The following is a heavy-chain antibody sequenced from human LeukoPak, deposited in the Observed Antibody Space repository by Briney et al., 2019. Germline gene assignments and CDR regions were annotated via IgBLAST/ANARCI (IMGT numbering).Heavy chain of an antibody. Sequence: PSETLSLTCTVSGGSISIYYWSWIRQPPGKGLEWIGYVYNSGSTDYNPSLKSRVTISADTSKNQFSLKLSSVTAADTAVYYCARVPGWATGVTEDTGGFDPWGQGTLVTVSS. V-gene: IGHV4-59*01. D-gene: IGHD4-23*01. CDR3: ARVPGWATGVTEDTGGFDP. J-gene: IGHJ5*02. CDR2: VYNSGST. CDR1: GGSISIYY.